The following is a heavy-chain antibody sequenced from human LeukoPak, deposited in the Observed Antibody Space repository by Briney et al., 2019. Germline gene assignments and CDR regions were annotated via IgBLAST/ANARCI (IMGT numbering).Heavy chain of an antibody. CDR3: ARDQEGFDY. CDR2: IYPRDGST. V-gene: IGHV1-46*01. J-gene: IGHJ4*02. CDR1: GYRFTSYY. Sequence: ASVKVSCKASGYRFTSYYIHWVRQAPGQGLEWMGMIYPRDGSTSYAQKFQGRVTVTRDTSTSTVHMELSGPRSEDTAVYYCARDQEGFDYWGQGTLVTVSS.